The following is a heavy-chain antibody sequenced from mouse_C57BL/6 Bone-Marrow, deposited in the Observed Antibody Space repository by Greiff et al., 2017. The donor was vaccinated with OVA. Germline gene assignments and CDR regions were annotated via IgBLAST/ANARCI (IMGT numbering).Heavy chain of an antibody. Sequence: QVQLKQSGPELVKPGASVKISCKASGYAFSSSWMNWVKQRPGKGLEWIGRIYPGDGDTNYNGKFKGKATLTADKSSSTAYMQLSSLTSEDSAVYFCARRWLRHYFDYWGQGTTLTVSS. D-gene: IGHD2-2*01. CDR2: IYPGDGDT. V-gene: IGHV1-82*01. J-gene: IGHJ2*01. CDR1: GYAFSSSW. CDR3: ARRWLRHYFDY.